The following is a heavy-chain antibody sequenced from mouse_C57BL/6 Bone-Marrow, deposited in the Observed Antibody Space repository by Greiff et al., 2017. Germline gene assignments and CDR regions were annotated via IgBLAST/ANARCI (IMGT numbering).Heavy chain of an antibody. D-gene: IGHD1-1*01. CDR1: GFNIKDDY. Sequence: VQLKESGAELVRPGASVKLSCTASGFNIKDDYMHWVKQRPEQGLEWIGWIDPENGDTEYASKFQGKATITAYTSSNTAYLQLSSLTSEDTAVYYCTSWGSSFYFDYWGQGTTLTVSS. V-gene: IGHV14-4*01. CDR3: TSWGSSFYFDY. CDR2: IDPENGDT. J-gene: IGHJ2*01.